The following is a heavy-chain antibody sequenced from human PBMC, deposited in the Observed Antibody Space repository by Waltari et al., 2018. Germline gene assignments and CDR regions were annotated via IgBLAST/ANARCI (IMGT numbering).Heavy chain of an antibody. CDR2: INPSGST. J-gene: IGHJ4*02. V-gene: IGHV4-34*01. CDR3: ARGRLRRYYDSSGYYYPPDY. Sequence: QVQLQQWGAGLLKPSETLSLTCAVYGGSFSGYYWSWIRQPPGKGLEWFGEINPSGSTNYNPSLKSRVTISVDTSKNQFALKLSSGTAADTAVYHCARGRLRRYYDSSGYYYPPDYWGQGTLVTVSS. CDR1: GGSFSGYY. D-gene: IGHD3-22*01.